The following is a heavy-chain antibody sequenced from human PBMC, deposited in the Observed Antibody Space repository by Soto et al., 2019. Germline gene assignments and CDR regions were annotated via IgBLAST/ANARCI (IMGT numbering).Heavy chain of an antibody. CDR3: VKVPQSSSWYYDAFDI. J-gene: IGHJ3*02. V-gene: IGHV3-23*05. Sequence: GGSLRLSCATSGFTFHDYAMSWVRQAPGKGLEWVSAIAFTGSATYYADSVKGRFTISRDNSKNIVYLQMNSLRVDDTALYYCVKVPQSSSWYYDAFDIWGQGTMVT. D-gene: IGHD6-13*01. CDR1: GFTFHDYA. CDR2: IAFTGSAT.